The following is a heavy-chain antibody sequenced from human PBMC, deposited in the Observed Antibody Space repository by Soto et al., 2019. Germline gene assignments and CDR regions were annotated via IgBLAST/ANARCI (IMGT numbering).Heavy chain of an antibody. V-gene: IGHV1-8*01. CDR1: GYTFTSYD. CDR3: PIVLMVYATLFVYYYYYMDV. Sequence: QVQLVQSGAEVKKPGASVKVSCKASGYTFTSYDINWVRQATGQGLEWMGWMNPNSGNTGYAQKFQGRVTMTRNTSISTAYMELGSLRSEDTAVYYCPIVLMVYATLFVYYYYYMDVWGKGTTVTVSS. D-gene: IGHD2-8*01. J-gene: IGHJ6*03. CDR2: MNPNSGNT.